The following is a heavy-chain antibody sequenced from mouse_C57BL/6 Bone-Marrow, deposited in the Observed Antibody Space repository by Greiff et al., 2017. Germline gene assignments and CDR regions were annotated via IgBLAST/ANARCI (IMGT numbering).Heavy chain of an antibody. CDR1: GYTFTSYW. CDR2: IYPGSGST. Sequence: QVQLQQPGAELVKPGASVKMSCKASGYTFTSYWLTWVQQRPGQGLEWLGDIYPGSGSTNYNEKFKSKATLTVDTSSSTAYMQLSSLTSEDSAVYYCATNYYGSSSRRYFDVWGTGTTVTVSS. CDR3: ATNYYGSSSRRYFDV. J-gene: IGHJ1*03. D-gene: IGHD1-1*01. V-gene: IGHV1-55*01.